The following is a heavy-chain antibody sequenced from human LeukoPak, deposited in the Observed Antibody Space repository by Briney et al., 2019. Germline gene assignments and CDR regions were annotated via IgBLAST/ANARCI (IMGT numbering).Heavy chain of an antibody. Sequence: SETLSLTCAVYGGSFSGYYWSWIRQPPGKGLEWIGEINHSGSNNYNPSLKSRVTISVDTSKNQFSLKLSSVTAADTAVYYCARAEEFSSGWTGREFDYWGQGTLVTVSS. D-gene: IGHD6-19*01. CDR1: GGSFSGYY. CDR3: ARAEEFSSGWTGREFDY. V-gene: IGHV4-34*01. CDR2: INHSGSN. J-gene: IGHJ4*02.